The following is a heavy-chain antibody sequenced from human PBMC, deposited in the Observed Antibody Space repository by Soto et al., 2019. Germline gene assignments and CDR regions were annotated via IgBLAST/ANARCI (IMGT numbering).Heavy chain of an antibody. D-gene: IGHD1-26*01. CDR3: TRHGGGAVGAPRGRGLDY. CDR2: IRSKANSYAT. J-gene: IGHJ4*02. Sequence: EVQLVESGGGLVQPGGSLKLSCAASGFTFSGSPMHWVRQASGKGLEWIGRIRSKANSYATEYGASVKGRFTISRDDSKVTAYLRMTSLKPEDTAIYYCTRHGGGAVGAPRGRGLDYWGQGTLVTVSS. V-gene: IGHV3-73*02. CDR1: GFTFSGSP.